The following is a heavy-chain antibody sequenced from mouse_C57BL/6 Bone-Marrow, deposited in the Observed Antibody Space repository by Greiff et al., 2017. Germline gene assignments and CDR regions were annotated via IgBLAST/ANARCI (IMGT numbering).Heavy chain of an antibody. CDR1: GYTFTSYW. J-gene: IGHJ2*01. CDR2: IDPSDSYT. Sequence: QVQLQQPGAELVMPGASVKLSCKASGYTFTSYWMHWVKQRPGQGLEWIGEIDPSDSYTNYNQKFKGKSTLTVDTSSSTAYMQLSSLTSEESAVYYCAREDYWGQGTTLTVSS. V-gene: IGHV1-69*01. CDR3: AREDY.